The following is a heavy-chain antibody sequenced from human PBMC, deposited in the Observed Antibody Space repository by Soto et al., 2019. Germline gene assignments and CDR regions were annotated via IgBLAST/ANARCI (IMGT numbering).Heavy chain of an antibody. Sequence: QVRVVESGGGVVQPGRSRRPYCAASGFTFSTYAMHWVRQAPGKGLEWVAGASYDGSDKDYADSVKGRFTISRDNSKNTLYLQMSSLRVDDTAVYYCARGVGNNWNYVWFDPWGQGTLVTVSS. J-gene: IGHJ5*02. V-gene: IGHV3-30*03. CDR1: GFTFSTYA. CDR3: ARGVGNNWNYVWFDP. CDR2: ASYDGSDK. D-gene: IGHD1-7*01.